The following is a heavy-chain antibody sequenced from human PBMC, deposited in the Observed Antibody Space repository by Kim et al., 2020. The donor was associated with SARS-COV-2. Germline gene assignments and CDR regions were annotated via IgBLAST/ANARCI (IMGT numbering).Heavy chain of an antibody. D-gene: IGHD2-2*01. CDR3: AKRPRSSTRPYGMDV. J-gene: IGHJ6*02. Sequence: SLKSRVTITVDTSKNQFSLKLSSGTAANTAVYYCAKRPRSSTRPYGMDVWGQGTTVTVS. V-gene: IGHV4-34*01.